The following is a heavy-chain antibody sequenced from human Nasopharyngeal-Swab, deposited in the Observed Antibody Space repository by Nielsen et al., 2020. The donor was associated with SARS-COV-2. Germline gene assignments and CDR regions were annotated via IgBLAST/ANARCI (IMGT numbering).Heavy chain of an antibody. CDR2: IIVNLGMT. J-gene: IGHJ4*02. Sequence: SVKVSCNASGGTFSKYAISWVRQAPGQGLEWMGGIIVNLGMTKYAQKFKDSVIINADESTGTAYMELSSLRSEDTAVYYCATWGIGYGENAHATFDSWGQGTQVTVSS. D-gene: IGHD4-17*01. V-gene: IGHV1-69*10. CDR1: GGTFSKYA. CDR3: ATWGIGYGENAHATFDS.